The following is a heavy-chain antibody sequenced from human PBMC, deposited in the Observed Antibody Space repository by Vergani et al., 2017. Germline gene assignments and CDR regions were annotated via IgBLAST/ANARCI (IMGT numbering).Heavy chain of an antibody. CDR3: ARHFVGATPDFDY. D-gene: IGHD1-26*01. CDR2: IDPSDSYT. CDR1: GYSFTSFW. V-gene: IGHV5-10-1*03. J-gene: IGHJ4*02. Sequence: EVQLVQSGAEVKKPGASLRISCKGSGYSFTSFWISWVRQMPGKGLEWMGRIDPSDSYTNYSPSFQGHVTISADKSISTAYLHWSSLKASDTAMYYCARHFVGATPDFDYWGQGTLVTVSS.